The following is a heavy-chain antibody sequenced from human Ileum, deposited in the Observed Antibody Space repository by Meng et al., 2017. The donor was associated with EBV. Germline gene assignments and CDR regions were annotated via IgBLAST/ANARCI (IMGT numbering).Heavy chain of an antibody. Sequence: QGQVVQFGSELRKPGASVKVYCKASGYTFRSHAMSWVRQAPGQGLEWMGWINSDTGNSTYAQGFTGRFVFSLDTSVSTAYLHINSLKTEDTAVYYCAREVGQGWYYFDYWGQGTLVTVSS. CDR1: GYTFRSHA. V-gene: IGHV7-4-1*02. CDR3: AREVGQGWYYFDY. D-gene: IGHD6-19*01. CDR2: INSDTGNS. J-gene: IGHJ4*02.